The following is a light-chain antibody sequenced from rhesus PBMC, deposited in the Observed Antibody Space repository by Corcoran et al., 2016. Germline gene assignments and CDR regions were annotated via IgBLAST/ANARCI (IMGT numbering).Light chain of an antibody. V-gene: IGKV3-24*04. CDR2: YAS. J-gene: IGKJ2*01. CDR1: QSVGST. Sequence: ETVMMQSPATLSLSPGERATLSCRASQSVGSTLAWYQQTPGQAPRLPIYYASSRATGIPDRFSGRGYGTECTLTISSREPEDVGIYYCQKYNDWPYSFGQGTKMEIK. CDR3: QKYNDWPYS.